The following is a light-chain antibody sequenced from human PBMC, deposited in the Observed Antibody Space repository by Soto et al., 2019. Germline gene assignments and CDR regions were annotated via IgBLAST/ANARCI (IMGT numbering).Light chain of an antibody. CDR1: QSVDSY. V-gene: IGKV3-11*01. CDR3: QQRSNWPIT. J-gene: IGKJ5*01. CDR2: GAS. Sequence: EIVLTQSPYSLSLPPGERATLSCRASQSVDSYLVWYQQKPGQAPRLLIFGASNRATGIPARFSGSGSGTDFTLTINSLEPEDFAVYYCQQRSNWPITFGQGTLLEI.